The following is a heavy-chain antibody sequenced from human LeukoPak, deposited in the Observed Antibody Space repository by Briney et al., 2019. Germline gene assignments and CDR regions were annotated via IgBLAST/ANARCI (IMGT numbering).Heavy chain of an antibody. D-gene: IGHD6-13*01. CDR2: INPSGGST. CDR1: GFTFTSYY. V-gene: IGHV1-46*01. CDR3: ARHPDSSPALLDL. J-gene: IGHJ3*01. Sequence: GASVKVSCKASGFTFTSYYMNWVRQAPGQGLEWMGIINPSGGSTSHAQKFQGRLTVTRDMSTSIVYMELGSLRSEDTAKYYCARHPDSSPALLDLWGQGTMVTVSS.